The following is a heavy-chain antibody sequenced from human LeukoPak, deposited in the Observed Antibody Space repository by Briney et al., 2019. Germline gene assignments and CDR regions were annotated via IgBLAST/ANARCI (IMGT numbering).Heavy chain of an antibody. CDR2: ISYDGSNK. Sequence: GRSLRLSCAASGFTFSSDGMHWVRQAPGKGLEWVAVISYDGSNKYFADSVKGRFTISRDNSKNTLYLQMNSLRAEDTAVYYCAKGCGIPIFGVVTNWGQGTLVTVSS. J-gene: IGHJ4*02. CDR3: AKGCGIPIFGVVTN. V-gene: IGHV3-30*18. CDR1: GFTFSSDG. D-gene: IGHD3-3*01.